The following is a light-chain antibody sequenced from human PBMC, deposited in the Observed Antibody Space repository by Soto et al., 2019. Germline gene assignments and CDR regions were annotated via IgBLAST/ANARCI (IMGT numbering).Light chain of an antibody. CDR1: QAISSY. CDR3: QQLNSAPYN. J-gene: IGKJ2*01. CDR2: AAS. V-gene: IGKV1-9*01. Sequence: DIQLTQSPSFLSASVGDRVTITCRASQAISSYFAWYQQKPGKAPQLLIYAASTLQSGVPSRFSGKRSGTDFTLTISSLQPEDFATYYCQQLNSAPYNFGQGTKVDIK.